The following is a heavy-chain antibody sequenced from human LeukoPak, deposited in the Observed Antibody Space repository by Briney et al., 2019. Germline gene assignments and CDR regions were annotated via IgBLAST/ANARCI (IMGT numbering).Heavy chain of an antibody. CDR1: GFTFDDYA. J-gene: IGHJ4*02. V-gene: IGHV3-43*02. CDR3: AKDPYYYDSSGYYYPDY. D-gene: IGHD3-22*01. Sequence: GGSLRLSCAASGFTFDDYAMHWVRQAPGKGLEWVSLISGDGGSTYYADSVKGRFTISRDSSKNSLYLQMNSLRTEDTALYYCAKDPYYYDSSGYYYPDYWGQGTLVTVSS. CDR2: ISGDGGST.